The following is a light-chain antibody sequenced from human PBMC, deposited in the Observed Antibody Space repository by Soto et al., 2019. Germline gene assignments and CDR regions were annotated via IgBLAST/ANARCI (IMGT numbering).Light chain of an antibody. CDR2: DAY. V-gene: IGKV3-11*01. Sequence: EVVLTQSPVTLSLSPGERATLSCSASQSFRGLLAWYQQKPGQAPRLLIYDAYNRATGIPPRFSGSGSGTDFTLTISSLEPEDFAVYYCQQRSNWPPTWTFGQGTKVDI. CDR1: QSFRGL. CDR3: QQRSNWPPTWT. J-gene: IGKJ1*01.